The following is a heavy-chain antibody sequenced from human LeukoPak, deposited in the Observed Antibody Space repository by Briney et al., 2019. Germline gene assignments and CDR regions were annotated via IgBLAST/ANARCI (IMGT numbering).Heavy chain of an antibody. D-gene: IGHD6-13*01. J-gene: IGHJ6*03. V-gene: IGHV4-59*01. Sequence: SSETLSLTCTVSGGSISSYYWSWIRQPPGKGLEWIGYIYYSGRTNYNPSLKSRVTISVDTSKNQFSLKLSSVTAADTAVYYCARTPSAGQYYYYYYYMDVWGKGTTVTVSS. CDR3: ARTPSAGQYYYYYYYMDV. CDR2: IYYSGRT. CDR1: GGSISSYY.